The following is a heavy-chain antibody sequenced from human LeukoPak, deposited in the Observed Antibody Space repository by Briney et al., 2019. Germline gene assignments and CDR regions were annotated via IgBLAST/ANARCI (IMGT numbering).Heavy chain of an antibody. CDR2: IYHSGST. Sequence: SETLSLTCTVSGGSISSYYWSWIRQPPGKGLEWIGEIYHSGSTNYNPSLKSRVTISVDTSKNQFSLKLSSVTAADTAVYYCVRRVKRYSSGWYSPYFDYWGQGTLVTVSS. V-gene: IGHV4-59*12. CDR1: GGSISSYY. CDR3: VRRVKRYSSGWYSPYFDY. J-gene: IGHJ4*02. D-gene: IGHD6-19*01.